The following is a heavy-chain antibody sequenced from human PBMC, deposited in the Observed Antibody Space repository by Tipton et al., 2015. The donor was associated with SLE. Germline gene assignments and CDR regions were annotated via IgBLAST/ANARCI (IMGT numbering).Heavy chain of an antibody. Sequence: TLSLTCTVSGGSISSSSYYWSWIRQPAGKGLEWIGYIYTSGSTNYNPSLKSRVTISVDTSKNQFSLKLSSVTAADTAVYYCARVRIAALVSDYWGQGTLVTVSS. CDR1: GGSISSSSYY. V-gene: IGHV4-61*09. CDR3: ARVRIAALVSDY. J-gene: IGHJ4*02. D-gene: IGHD6-6*01. CDR2: IYTSGST.